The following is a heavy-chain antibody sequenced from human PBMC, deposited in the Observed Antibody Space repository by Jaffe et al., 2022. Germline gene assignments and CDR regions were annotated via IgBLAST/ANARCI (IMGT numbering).Heavy chain of an antibody. CDR2: IRSKAYGGTT. V-gene: IGHV3-49*04. J-gene: IGHJ3*02. CDR1: GFTFGDYA. Sequence: EVQLVESGGGLVQPGRSLRLSCTASGFTFGDYAMSWVRQAPGKGLEWVGFIRSKAYGGTTEYAASVKGRFTISRDDSKSIAYLQMNSLKTEDTAVYYCTRDRGNDAFDIWGQGTMVTVSS. CDR3: TRDRGNDAFDI.